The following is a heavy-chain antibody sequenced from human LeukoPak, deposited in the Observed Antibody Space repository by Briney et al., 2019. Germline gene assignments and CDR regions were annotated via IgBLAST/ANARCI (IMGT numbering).Heavy chain of an antibody. D-gene: IGHD1-26*01. V-gene: IGHV4-39*01. Sequence: SETLSLTCTVSGGSISSSSYYWGWIRQPPGKGLEWIGNIYYSGSTYYNPSLKSRVTISVDTSKNQFSLKLSSVTAADTAVYYCAGTRLVGAPKGYFDYWGQGTLVTVSS. CDR1: GGSISSSSYY. CDR2: IYYSGST. J-gene: IGHJ4*02. CDR3: AGTRLVGAPKGYFDY.